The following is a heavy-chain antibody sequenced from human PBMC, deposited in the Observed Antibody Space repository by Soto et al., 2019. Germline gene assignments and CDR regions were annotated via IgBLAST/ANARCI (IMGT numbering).Heavy chain of an antibody. CDR1: GGSFSGYY. Sequence: PSETLSLTCAVYGGSFSGYYCSWIRQPPGKGLEWIGEINHSGSTNYNPSLKSRVTISVDTSKNQFSLKLSSVTAADTAVYYCARGRLGITMVRGVIMVWFDPWGQGTLVTVSS. V-gene: IGHV4-34*01. J-gene: IGHJ5*02. CDR2: INHSGST. CDR3: ARGRLGITMVRGVIMVWFDP. D-gene: IGHD3-10*01.